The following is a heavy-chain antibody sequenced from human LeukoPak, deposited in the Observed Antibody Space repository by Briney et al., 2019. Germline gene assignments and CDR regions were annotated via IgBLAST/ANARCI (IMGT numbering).Heavy chain of an antibody. D-gene: IGHD2-8*02. CDR3: ARDGSGYGPWWCTPCGYYYYGMDV. CDR1: GYTFTRYY. Sequence: ASVKVSCKASGYTFTRYYMHWVRQAPGQGLEWMGIINPSGGSTSYAQKFQGRVTMTRDTSTSTVYMELSSLRSEDTAVYYCARDGSGYGPWWCTPCGYYYYGMDVWGQGTKVTVSS. V-gene: IGHV1-46*01. CDR2: INPSGGST. J-gene: IGHJ6*02.